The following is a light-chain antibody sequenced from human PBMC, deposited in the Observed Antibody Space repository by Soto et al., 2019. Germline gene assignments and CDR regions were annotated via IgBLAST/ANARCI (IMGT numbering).Light chain of an antibody. CDR2: GSS. CDR1: QSINNY. CDR3: QHYGTSPPYT. Sequence: EIVLTQSPGTLSLSPGERATLSCRASQSINNYLAWYQQKPSQTPRLLIYGSSNRATGISDRFSGGGSGTDFTLTISRLEPEDFALYYCQHYGTSPPYTFGQGTKLEI. J-gene: IGKJ2*01. V-gene: IGKV3-20*01.